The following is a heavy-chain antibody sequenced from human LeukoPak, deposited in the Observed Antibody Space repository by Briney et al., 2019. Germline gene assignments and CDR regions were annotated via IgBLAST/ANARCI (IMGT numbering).Heavy chain of an antibody. CDR2: IYSGGST. J-gene: IGHJ4*02. V-gene: IGHV3-53*01. Sequence: PGGSLRLSCSASGFTVSSNYMSWVRQAPGKGLEWVSVIYSGGSTYYADSVKGRFTISRDNSKNTLYLQMNSLRAEDTAVYYCARGPDYGDPGHLDYWGQGTLVTVSS. CDR3: ARGPDYGDPGHLDY. D-gene: IGHD4-17*01. CDR1: GFTVSSNY.